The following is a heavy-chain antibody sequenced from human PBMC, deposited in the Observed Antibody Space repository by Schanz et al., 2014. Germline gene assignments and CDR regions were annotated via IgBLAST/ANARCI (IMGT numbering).Heavy chain of an antibody. D-gene: IGHD3-10*01. Sequence: EVQLVESGGGLVQPGRSLRLSCAASGFTFSSYLMSWVRQAPGKGLEWVSGIGGSGGSTDYADSVKGRFTISRDNSKNTLYLQMNSLRAEDTAVYYCRLWFGELYYGLDLWGQGTTVTVSS. CDR1: GFTFSSYL. V-gene: IGHV3-23*04. CDR2: IGGSGGST. CDR3: RLWFGELYYGLDL. J-gene: IGHJ6*02.